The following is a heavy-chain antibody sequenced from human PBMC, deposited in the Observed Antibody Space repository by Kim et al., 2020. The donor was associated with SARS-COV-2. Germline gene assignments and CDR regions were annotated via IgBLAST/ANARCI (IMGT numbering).Heavy chain of an antibody. V-gene: IGHV3-23*01. J-gene: IGHJ4*02. CDR1: GFTFSTYA. CDR2: ISGGGDTT. D-gene: IGHD3-9*01. CDR3: ANSGGRSLDDGY. Sequence: GGSLRLSCAASGFTFSTYAMSWVRQAPGKGLEWFSVISGGGDTTHYADSVKGRFTISRDNSKNTLYLQMNSLRADDTAVYYCANSGGRSLDDGYWGQGTLVTVSS.